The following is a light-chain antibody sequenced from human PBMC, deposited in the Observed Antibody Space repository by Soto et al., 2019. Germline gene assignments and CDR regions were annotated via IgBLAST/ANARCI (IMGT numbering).Light chain of an antibody. Sequence: DIPMTQSPSSLSASVGDRVTMTCRASQGIGINLGWFQQKPGKAPKRLIYVASSLQSGVPSRFSGSGSGTEFTLTISSLQPEDFASYFCLQHNAYPWTFGQGTKVEV. V-gene: IGKV1-17*01. J-gene: IGKJ1*01. CDR2: VAS. CDR3: LQHNAYPWT. CDR1: QGIGIN.